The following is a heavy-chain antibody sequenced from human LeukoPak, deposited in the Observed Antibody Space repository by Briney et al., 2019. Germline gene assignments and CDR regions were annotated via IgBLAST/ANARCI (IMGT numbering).Heavy chain of an antibody. CDR3: AKDAQRGSDYSTSLDN. CDR1: GFTFSHYG. Sequence: GRSLRLSCATSGFTFSHYGMHWVRQAPGKGLWWVAVIWSDGSNRYYGDPVKGRFTISRDNFQRTVYLQMNSLRAEDTAVYYCAKDAQRGSDYSTSLDNWGQGTLVTVSS. V-gene: IGHV3-33*06. J-gene: IGHJ4*02. D-gene: IGHD4-11*01. CDR2: IWSDGSNR.